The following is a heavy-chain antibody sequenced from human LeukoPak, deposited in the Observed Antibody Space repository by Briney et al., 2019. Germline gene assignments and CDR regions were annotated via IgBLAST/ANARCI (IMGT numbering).Heavy chain of an antibody. CDR1: GGSFSGYY. CDR3: ASSVGYSNYYYYGMDV. Sequence: SETLSLTCAVYGGSFSGYYWSWIRQPPGKGLEWIGEINHSGSTNYNPSLKSRVTISVDTSKNQFPLKLSSVTAADTAVYYCASSVGYSNYYYYGMDVWGQGTTVTVSS. V-gene: IGHV4-34*01. D-gene: IGHD4-11*01. J-gene: IGHJ6*02. CDR2: INHSGST.